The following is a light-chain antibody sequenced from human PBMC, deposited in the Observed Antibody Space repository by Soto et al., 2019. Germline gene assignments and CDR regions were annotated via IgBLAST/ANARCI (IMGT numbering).Light chain of an antibody. Sequence: QSALTQPASVSGSPGQSITISCSGSSSNVGSNYVYWYQQLPGTAPKLLIYRDDQRPSGVPDRFSGSKSATSASLAISGLRSEDEADYFCAVWDDRLSGPHWEFGGGTKVTVL. CDR2: RDD. CDR1: SSNVGSNY. CDR3: AVWDDRLSGPHWE. J-gene: IGLJ3*02. V-gene: IGLV1-47*01.